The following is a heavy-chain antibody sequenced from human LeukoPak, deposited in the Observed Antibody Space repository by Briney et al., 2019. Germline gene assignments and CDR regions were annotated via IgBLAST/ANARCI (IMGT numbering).Heavy chain of an antibody. J-gene: IGHJ5*02. V-gene: IGHV4-34*01. D-gene: IGHD2-2*01. CDR3: ARGTYCSSTSCYWGSRNWFDP. Sequence: PSETLSLTCAVYGGSFSGYYWSWIRQPPGKGLEWIGEINHSGSTNYNPSLKSRVTISVDTSKNQSSLKLSSVTAADTAVYYCARGTYCSSTSCYWGSRNWFDPWGQGTLVTVSS. CDR2: INHSGST. CDR1: GGSFSGYY.